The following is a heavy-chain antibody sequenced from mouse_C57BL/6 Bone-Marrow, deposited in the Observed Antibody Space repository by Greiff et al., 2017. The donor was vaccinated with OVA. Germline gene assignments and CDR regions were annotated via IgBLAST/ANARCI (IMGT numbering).Heavy chain of an antibody. CDR1: GFTFSSYA. CDR2: ISDGGSYT. D-gene: IGHD2-14*01. J-gene: IGHJ1*03. Sequence: EVNLVESGGGLVKPGGSLKLSCAASGFTFSSYAMSWVRQTPEKRLEWVATISDGGSYTYYPDNVKGRFTISRDNAKNNLYLQMSHLKSEDTAMYYCARERYPGYFDVWGTGTTVTVSS. CDR3: ARERYPGYFDV. V-gene: IGHV5-4*01.